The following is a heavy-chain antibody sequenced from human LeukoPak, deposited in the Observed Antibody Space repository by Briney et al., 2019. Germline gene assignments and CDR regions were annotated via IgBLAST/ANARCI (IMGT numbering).Heavy chain of an antibody. V-gene: IGHV1-18*01. J-gene: IGHJ6*02. CDR3: ARRDGKLQYGTDV. CDR2: ISAYNGNT. Sequence: GVSVKVSCKASGYTFINYGINWVRQAPGQGLEWMGWISAYNGNTNHAQKLQGRVTMTTDTSTSTAYMELRSLRSDDTAVYYCARRDGKLQYGTDVWGQGTTVTVSS. D-gene: IGHD1-1*01. CDR1: GYTFINYG.